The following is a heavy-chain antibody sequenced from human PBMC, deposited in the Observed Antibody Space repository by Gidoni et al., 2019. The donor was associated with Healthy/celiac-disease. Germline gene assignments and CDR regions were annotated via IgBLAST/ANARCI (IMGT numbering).Heavy chain of an antibody. CDR1: GFTFSDYY. D-gene: IGHD7-27*01. J-gene: IGHJ4*02. CDR3: ARDLLAGDRSPPTGY. V-gene: IGHV3-11*06. CDR2: ISSSSSYT. Sequence: QVQLVESGGGLVKPGGSLRLSCSASGFTFSDYYMSWIRQAPGKGLEWVSYISSSSSYTNYADSVKGRFTISRDNAKNSLYLQMNSLRAEDTAVYYCARDLLAGDRSPPTGYWGQGTLVTVSS.